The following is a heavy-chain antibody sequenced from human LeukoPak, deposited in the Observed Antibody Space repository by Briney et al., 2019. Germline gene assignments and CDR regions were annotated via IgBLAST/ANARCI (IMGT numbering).Heavy chain of an antibody. V-gene: IGHV1-3*01. CDR2: INADNGNT. CDR1: GYTFTSYT. J-gene: IGHJ3*02. D-gene: IGHD2-21*02. Sequence: GASVKVSCKASGYTFTSYTMHWVRQAPGQRLEWMGWINADNGNTKYSQEFQGRVTITRDTSASTVYMELSSLRPEDTAVYYCARERMVVTGDVFDIWGQGTMVTVSS. CDR3: ARERMVVTGDVFDI.